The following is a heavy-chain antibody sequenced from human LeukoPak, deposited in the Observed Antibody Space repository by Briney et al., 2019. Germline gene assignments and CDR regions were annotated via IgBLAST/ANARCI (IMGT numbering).Heavy chain of an antibody. CDR1: GFTFSSYA. CDR3: ARDPTQSSPFDY. V-gene: IGHV3-23*01. CDR2: ISGSGGTT. Sequence: PGGSLRLSCAASGFTFSSYAMSWVRQAPGKGLEWVSAISGSGGTTYYADSVKGRFTISRDNSKNTLYLQMNSLRAEDTAVYYCARDPTQSSPFDYWGQGTLVTVSS. D-gene: IGHD2-2*01. J-gene: IGHJ4*02.